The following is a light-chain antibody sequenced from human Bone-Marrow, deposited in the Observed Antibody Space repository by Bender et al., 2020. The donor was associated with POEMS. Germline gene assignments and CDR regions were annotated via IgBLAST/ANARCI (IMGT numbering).Light chain of an antibody. CDR1: NSDVGSYNL. J-gene: IGLJ1*01. CDR2: EGS. CDR3: SSYAGNNNYV. Sequence: QSALTQPASVSGSPGQSITISCTGTNSDVGSYNLVSWYQQHPGKVPKLIIYEGSKRPSGVSNRFSGSKSGNTASLTISGLQAEDEAEYYCSSYAGNNNYVFGTGTKVTVL. V-gene: IGLV2-23*01.